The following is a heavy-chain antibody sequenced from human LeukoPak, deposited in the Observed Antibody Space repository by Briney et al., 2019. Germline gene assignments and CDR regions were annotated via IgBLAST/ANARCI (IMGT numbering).Heavy chain of an antibody. J-gene: IGHJ5*02. D-gene: IGHD5-24*01. CDR1: GATFSSYA. Sequence: ASVKVSCKASGATFSSYAISWVRQAPGQGLEWMGWINTNTGHPTYAQGFTGRFVFSLDTTVSTAYLQIISLKAEDTAVYFCAREPQRWLQSVAPVGVLFDPWGQGTLVTVSS. CDR3: AREPQRWLQSVAPVGVLFDP. V-gene: IGHV7-4-1*02. CDR2: INTNTGHP.